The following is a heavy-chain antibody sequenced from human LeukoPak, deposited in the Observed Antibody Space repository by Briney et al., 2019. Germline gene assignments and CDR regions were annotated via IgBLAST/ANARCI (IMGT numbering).Heavy chain of an antibody. CDR2: INSVGSGT. V-gene: IGHV3-74*01. CDR3: ARDPDLSGYSFFDD. D-gene: IGHD3-22*01. J-gene: IGHJ4*02. CDR1: TFTFSSYW. Sequence: GGSLRLSCAASTFTFSSYWMHWVRQAPGKGLVWVLRINSVGSGTYYAGFVKGRFTISRDNAKNTLYLQMSSLRAEDTAVYYCARDPDLSGYSFFDDWGQGTLVTVSS.